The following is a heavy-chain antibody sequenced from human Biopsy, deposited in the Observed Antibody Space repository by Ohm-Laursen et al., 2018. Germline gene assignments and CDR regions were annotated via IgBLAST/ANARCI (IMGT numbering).Heavy chain of an antibody. J-gene: IGHJ4*02. CDR1: GVSINGGRYY. CDR2: IFYSANT. Sequence: TLSLTCTVSGVSINGGRYYWNWIRHHPGKGLEWIGNIFYSANTYYNPSLKSRVTISVDTSKNQFSLKLSSVTAADTAVYYGARGSNDFGGLYFPRWGQGTLLTVSS. V-gene: IGHV4-31*03. D-gene: IGHD4-23*01. CDR3: ARGSNDFGGLYFPR.